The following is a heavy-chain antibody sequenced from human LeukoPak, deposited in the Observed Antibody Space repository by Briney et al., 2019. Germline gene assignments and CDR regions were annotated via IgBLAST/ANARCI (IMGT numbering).Heavy chain of an antibody. V-gene: IGHV3-15*01. D-gene: IGHD1-26*01. Sequence: GGPLRLSCAASGFAFSNAWMNWVRQAPGKGLEWVGRIKSKTDGGTTDYAAPVKGRFTISRDDSTNTLFLQMNSLKTEDTALYYCTRIIKSGSFDYWGQGTLVTVSS. CDR3: TRIIKSGSFDY. J-gene: IGHJ4*02. CDR1: GFAFSNAW. CDR2: IKSKTDGGTT.